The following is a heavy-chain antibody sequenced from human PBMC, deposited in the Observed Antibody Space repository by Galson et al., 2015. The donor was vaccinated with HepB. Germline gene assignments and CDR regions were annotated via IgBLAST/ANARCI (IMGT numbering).Heavy chain of an antibody. Sequence: SVKVSCKASGYTFTSYAMHWVRQAPGQRLEWMGWINAGNGNTKYSQKFQGRVTITRDTSASTAYMELSSLRSEDTAVYYCARGGDIVVVPAAIPVYNWFDPWGQGTLVTVSS. D-gene: IGHD2-2*02. CDR2: INAGNGNT. CDR1: GYTFTSYA. V-gene: IGHV1-3*01. J-gene: IGHJ5*02. CDR3: ARGGDIVVVPAAIPVYNWFDP.